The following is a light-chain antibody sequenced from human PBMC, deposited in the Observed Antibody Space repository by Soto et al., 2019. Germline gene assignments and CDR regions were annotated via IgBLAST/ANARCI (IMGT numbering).Light chain of an antibody. CDR2: AAS. CDR1: QSISSY. CDR3: QQSYSSPYT. J-gene: IGKJ2*01. V-gene: IGKV1-39*01. Sequence: DIQVTQSPSSLSASVGDRVTITCRASQSISSYLNWYQQKPGKAPNLLIHAASSLQSGVPSRFSGSGSGTDVTLTVSSLQPEDFAIYYCQQSYSSPYTFGQGTKLEIK.